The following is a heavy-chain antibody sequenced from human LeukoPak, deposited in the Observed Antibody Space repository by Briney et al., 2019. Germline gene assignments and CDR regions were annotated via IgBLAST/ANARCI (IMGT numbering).Heavy chain of an antibody. D-gene: IGHD3-3*01. V-gene: IGHV3-7*01. CDR2: IKQDGSEK. CDR1: GFTFSSYW. CDR3: ARDSSIRYYDFWSGSYDAFNI. Sequence: PGGSLRLSCAASGFTFSSYWMSWVRQAPGKGLEWVANIKQDGSEKYYVDSVKGRFTISRDTAKNSLYLQMNSLRAEDTAVYYCARDSSIRYYDFWSGSYDAFNIWGQGTMVTVSS. J-gene: IGHJ3*02.